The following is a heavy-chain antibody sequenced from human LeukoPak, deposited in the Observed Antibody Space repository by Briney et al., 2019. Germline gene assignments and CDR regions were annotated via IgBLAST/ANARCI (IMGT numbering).Heavy chain of an antibody. CDR1: GGTFSSYT. Sequence: GASVKVSFKASGGTFSSYTISWVRQTPGQGLEWMGGIIPIFGTANYAQKFQGRVTITADKSTSTAYMELSSLRSEDTAVYYCAGGRMVATYAFDIWGQGTMVTVSS. D-gene: IGHD5-12*01. CDR3: AGGRMVATYAFDI. CDR2: IIPIFGTA. J-gene: IGHJ3*02. V-gene: IGHV1-69*06.